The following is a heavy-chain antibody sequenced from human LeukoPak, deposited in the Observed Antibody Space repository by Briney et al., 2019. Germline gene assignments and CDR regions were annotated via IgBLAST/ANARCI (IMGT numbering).Heavy chain of an antibody. CDR3: ARLSDSSGYYPHRYFDY. J-gene: IGHJ4*02. V-gene: IGHV1-2*06. D-gene: IGHD3-22*01. Sequence: ASVKVSCKASGYTFTGYYMHWVRQAPGQGLEWMGLINPNSGGTNYAQKFQGRVTMTRDTSISTAYMELSRLRSDDTAVYYCARLSDSSGYYPHRYFDYWGQGTLVTVSS. CDR1: GYTFTGYY. CDR2: INPNSGGT.